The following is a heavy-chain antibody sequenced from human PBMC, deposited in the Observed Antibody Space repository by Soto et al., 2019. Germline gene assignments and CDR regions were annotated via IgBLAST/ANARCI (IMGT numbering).Heavy chain of an antibody. D-gene: IGHD3-3*01. Sequence: GASVKVSCKVSGYTLTELSMHWVRQAPGKGLEWMGGFDPEDGETIYAQKFQGRVTMTEDTSTDTAYMELSSLRSEDTAVYYCATVRVRNRITIFGVVTKSRNWFEPWGQGTLVTVSS. J-gene: IGHJ5*02. V-gene: IGHV1-24*01. CDR1: GYTLTELS. CDR3: ATVRVRNRITIFGVVTKSRNWFEP. CDR2: FDPEDGET.